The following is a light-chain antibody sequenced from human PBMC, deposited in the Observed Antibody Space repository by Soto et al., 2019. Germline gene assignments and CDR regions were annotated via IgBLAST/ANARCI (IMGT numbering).Light chain of an antibody. J-gene: IGKJ2*01. V-gene: IGKV1-39*01. CDR2: EAS. Sequence: DIHMAQSPPSLSASVGDRVTITCRASHNIVTYLKWHQQKAGKAPSLLIYEASHLQSGVPFRFFGSGSGTDFTLTIDNLQHEDSAPYYCQQSHSTPPTFGPGTKHEIK. CDR3: QQSHSTPPT. CDR1: HNIVTY.